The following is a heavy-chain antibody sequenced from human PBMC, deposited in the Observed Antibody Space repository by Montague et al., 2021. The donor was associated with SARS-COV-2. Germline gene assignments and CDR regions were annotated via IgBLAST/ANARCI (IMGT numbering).Heavy chain of an antibody. Sequence: SETLSLTCSVSGGSTSNYYWTWIRQSPGKGLQLIGYIFYTWSTKFNPSLKSRVSMSLDTSKNHFSLRLSAVTAADTARYYCARAQNICFIANCVNYFDLWGLGALVTVSS. CDR3: ARAQNICFIANCVNYFDL. V-gene: IGHV4-59*01. D-gene: IGHD2-15*01. J-gene: IGHJ4*02. CDR1: GGSTSNYY. CDR2: IFYTWST.